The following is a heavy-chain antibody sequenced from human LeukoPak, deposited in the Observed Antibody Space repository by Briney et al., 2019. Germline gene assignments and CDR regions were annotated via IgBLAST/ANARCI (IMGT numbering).Heavy chain of an antibody. J-gene: IGHJ4*02. CDR2: ITSKADGGTI. CDR1: GFSLRKAW. CDR3: TRVQQYQESTFDC. Sequence: PGGSLRLSCAVSGFSLRKAWMSWVRQAPGKGLEWVGRITSKADGGTIDYAAPVKGRFTISRDDSQNDSKNTLYLQMNSLKIEDTAVYYCTRVQQYQESTFDCWGQGTLVTVSS. V-gene: IGHV3-15*01. D-gene: IGHD2-2*01.